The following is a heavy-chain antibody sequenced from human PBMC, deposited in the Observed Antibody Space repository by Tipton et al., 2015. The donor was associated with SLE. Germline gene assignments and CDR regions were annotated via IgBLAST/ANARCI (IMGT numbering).Heavy chain of an antibody. CDR3: ARDRGGYGDYDF. CDR1: GGSISSYY. Sequence: TLSLTCTVSGGSISSYYWSWIRQPPGKGLEWIGYIYYSGSTNYNPSLKSRVTISVDTSKNQFSLKLNSVTAADTAVYYCARDRGGYGDYDFWGQGTLVTVSS. V-gene: IGHV4-59*12. D-gene: IGHD4-17*01. CDR2: IYYSGST. J-gene: IGHJ4*02.